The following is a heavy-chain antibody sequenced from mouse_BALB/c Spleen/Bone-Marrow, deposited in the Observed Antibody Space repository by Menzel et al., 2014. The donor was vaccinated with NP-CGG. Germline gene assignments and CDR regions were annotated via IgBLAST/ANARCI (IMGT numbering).Heavy chain of an antibody. CDR3: ARYGNYCYAIDY. CDR2: IDPANGNT. J-gene: IGHJ4*01. V-gene: IGHV14-3*02. D-gene: IGHD2-1*01. CDR1: GFNIKDTY. Sequence: DVKLQESGAELVKPGASVKLSCTASGFNIKDTYMHWVKQRPEQGLEWIGRIDPANGNTKYDPKFQGKATITADTSSNTAYLQLSSLTSEDTAVYYCARYGNYCYAIDYWGQGTSVTVSS.